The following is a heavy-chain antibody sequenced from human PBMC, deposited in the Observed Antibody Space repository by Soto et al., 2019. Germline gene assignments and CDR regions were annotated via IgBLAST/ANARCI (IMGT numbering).Heavy chain of an antibody. V-gene: IGHV3-74*01. J-gene: IGHJ3*02. Sequence: GGSLRLSCAASGFTFSSYWMHWVRQAPGKGLVWVSRINSDGSSTSYADSVKGRFTISRDNAKNTLYLQMNSLRAEDTAVYYCARVPELYDYIWGSYRPTLWGGTNNAFDIWGQGTMVTVSS. D-gene: IGHD3-16*02. CDR3: ARVPELYDYIWGSYRPTLWGGTNNAFDI. CDR1: GFTFSSYW. CDR2: INSDGSST.